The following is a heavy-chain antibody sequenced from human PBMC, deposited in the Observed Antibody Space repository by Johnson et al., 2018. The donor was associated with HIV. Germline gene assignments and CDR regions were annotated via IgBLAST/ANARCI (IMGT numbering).Heavy chain of an antibody. CDR1: GFTFDDYG. J-gene: IGHJ3*02. CDR3: AREWYGVRGVNDAFDI. D-gene: IGHD3-10*01. V-gene: IGHV3-66*01. CDR2: IYSGGST. Sequence: MQLVESGGGVVRPGGSLRLSCAASGFTFDDYGMSWVRQAPGKGLEWVSIIYSGGSTYYADSVKGRFTISRDNSKNTLYLQMNSLRAEDTAVYYCAREWYGVRGVNDAFDIWGQGTMVTVSS.